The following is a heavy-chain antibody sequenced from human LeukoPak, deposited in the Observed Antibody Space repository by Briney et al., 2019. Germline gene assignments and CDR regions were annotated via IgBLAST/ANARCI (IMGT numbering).Heavy chain of an antibody. V-gene: IGHV3-21*01. CDR1: GFTFSSYS. D-gene: IGHD6-13*01. J-gene: IGHJ6*03. Sequence: GGSLRLSCAASGFTFSSYSMNWVRQAPGKGLEWVSPISSSSSYIYYADSVKGRFTISRDNAKNSLYLQMNSLRAEDTAVYYCAREIAAAALLVDYYYYMDVWGKGTTVTVSS. CDR3: AREIAAAALLVDYYYYMDV. CDR2: ISSSSSYI.